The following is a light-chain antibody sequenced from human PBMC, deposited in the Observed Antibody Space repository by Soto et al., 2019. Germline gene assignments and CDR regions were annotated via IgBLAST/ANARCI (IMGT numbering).Light chain of an antibody. CDR1: QSISSW. CDR3: QQYNSYQIT. J-gene: IGKJ5*01. Sequence: DIQMTQSPSTLSASVGDRVTITFRASQSISSWLAWYQQKPGKAPKLLIYDASSLESGVPSRFSGSGPGTEFTLTISSLQPDDFATYYCQQYNSYQITFGQGTRLEIK. CDR2: DAS. V-gene: IGKV1-5*01.